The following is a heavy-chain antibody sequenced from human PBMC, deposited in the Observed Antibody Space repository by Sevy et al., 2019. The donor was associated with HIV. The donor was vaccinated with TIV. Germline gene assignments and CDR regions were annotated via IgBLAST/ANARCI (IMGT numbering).Heavy chain of an antibody. CDR1: GFTFFSHV. CDR2: LSGSGGTT. Sequence: GGSLRLSCTASGFTFFSHVMSWVRQAPGKGLEWVSGLSGSGGTTYYADSAKGRISISRDNSKNKLHLQMSSLRIEDTAVYYCATGTTDSSISCVFDVWGQGTMVTVSS. V-gene: IGHV3-23*01. J-gene: IGHJ3*01. D-gene: IGHD2-2*01. CDR3: ATGTTDSSISCVFDV.